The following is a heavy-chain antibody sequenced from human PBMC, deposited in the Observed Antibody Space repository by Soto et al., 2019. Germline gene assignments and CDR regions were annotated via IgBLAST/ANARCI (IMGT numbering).Heavy chain of an antibody. Sequence: GGSLRLPCTASGFTLSRYAMHWVRQASGKGLEWVGRIRSQANSYATAYAASGKGRFTISRDDSKNTAYLQMNSLKTEDTAVYYCTTVSTGYSSSWYDYWGQGTLVIVSS. CDR3: TTVSTGYSSSWYDY. J-gene: IGHJ4*02. V-gene: IGHV3-73*01. CDR1: GFTLSRYA. CDR2: IRSQANSYAT. D-gene: IGHD6-13*01.